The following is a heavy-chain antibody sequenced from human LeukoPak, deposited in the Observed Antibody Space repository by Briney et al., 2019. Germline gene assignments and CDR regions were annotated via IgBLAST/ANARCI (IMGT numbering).Heavy chain of an antibody. CDR1: GFTFSNYM. V-gene: IGHV3-74*01. Sequence: GSLRLSCAASGFTFSNYMMHWVRQAPGKGLVWVSRIKSDGITITYADSVKGRFTISRDDSRNTLYLQMNSLRGDDTAVYYCAKDVGKWESLHFFDYWGQGTLVTVSS. J-gene: IGHJ4*02. CDR3: AKDVGKWESLHFFDY. CDR2: IKSDGITI. D-gene: IGHD1-26*01.